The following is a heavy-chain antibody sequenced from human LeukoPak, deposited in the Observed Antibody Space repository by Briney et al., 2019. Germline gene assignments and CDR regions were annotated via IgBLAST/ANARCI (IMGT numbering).Heavy chain of an antibody. CDR1: RLTFSNYA. CDR2: ISDSGGNT. V-gene: IGHV3-23*01. J-gene: IGHJ4*02. D-gene: IGHD4/OR15-4a*01. CDR3: ATDYGDSPAY. Sequence: GGSLRLSCAASRLTFSNYAMSWVRQAPGKGLEWVSAISDSGGNTFYADSVKGRFTISRDNSRNTLYLQMNSLRAEDTAVYYCATDYGDSPAYWGQGTLVTVSS.